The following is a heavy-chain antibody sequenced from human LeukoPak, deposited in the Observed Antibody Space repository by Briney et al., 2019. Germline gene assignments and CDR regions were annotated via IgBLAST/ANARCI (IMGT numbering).Heavy chain of an antibody. Sequence: SGPTLVNPTQTLTLTCTFSGFSLTTSGVGVGWIREPPGQALEWLALIYWNDHKPYSPALRSRLTVTKDTFKNQVVLTMTNMDPVDTATYYCAHSYDTGGNYYSRFDNWGQGTLVTVSS. J-gene: IGHJ4*02. CDR3: AHSYDTGGNYYSRFDN. V-gene: IGHV2-5*01. D-gene: IGHD3-22*01. CDR2: IYWNDHK. CDR1: GFSLTTSGVG.